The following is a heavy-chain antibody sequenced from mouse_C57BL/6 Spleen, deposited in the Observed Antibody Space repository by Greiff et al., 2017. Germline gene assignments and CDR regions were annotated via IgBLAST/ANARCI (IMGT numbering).Heavy chain of an antibody. CDR3: ARETYYSNYVDYAMDY. D-gene: IGHD2-5*01. CDR1: GYSITSGYY. J-gene: IGHJ4*01. Sequence: ESGPGLVKPSQSLSLTCSVTGYSITSGYYWNWIRQFPGNKLEWMGYISYDGSNNYNPSLKNRISITRDTSKNQFFLKLNSVTTEDTATYYCARETYYSNYVDYAMDYWGQGTSVTVSS. CDR2: ISYDGSN. V-gene: IGHV3-6*01.